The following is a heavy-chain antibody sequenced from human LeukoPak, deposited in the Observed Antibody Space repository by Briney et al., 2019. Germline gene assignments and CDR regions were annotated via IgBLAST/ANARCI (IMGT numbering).Heavy chain of an antibody. Sequence: PGGSLRLSCAASGFTFSDYGMHWVRQAPGKGLEWMAVISYDGSSEYYADSVKGRITISRDNSKNTLYLQMSSLRAEDTALYYCAKELNRGLPGYWGQGTLVTVPS. CDR1: GFTFSDYG. CDR2: ISYDGSSE. D-gene: IGHD2-21*01. V-gene: IGHV3-30*18. CDR3: AKELNRGLPGY. J-gene: IGHJ4*02.